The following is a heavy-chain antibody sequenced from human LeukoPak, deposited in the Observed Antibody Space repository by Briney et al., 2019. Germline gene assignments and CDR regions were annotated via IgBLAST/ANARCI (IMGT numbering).Heavy chain of an antibody. CDR1: GFTFSSYW. J-gene: IGHJ6*03. D-gene: IGHD6-6*01. CDR2: IKQGGNEK. Sequence: GGSLRLSCAASGFTFSSYWMSWVRQAPGKGLEWVANIKQGGNEKYYVDSVKGRFTISRDNAKSSLYLQMNSLRAEDTAIYYCAREGQQVVPSYYYYHMDVWGKGTTVTVSS. CDR3: AREGQQVVPSYYYYHMDV. V-gene: IGHV3-7*01.